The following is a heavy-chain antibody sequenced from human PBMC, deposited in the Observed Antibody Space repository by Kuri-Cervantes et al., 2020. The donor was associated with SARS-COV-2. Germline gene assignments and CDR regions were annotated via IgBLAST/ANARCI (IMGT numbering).Heavy chain of an antibody. CDR3: ATPGWGGTGAF. V-gene: IGHV3-7*01. CDR2: IKQDGSEK. D-gene: IGHD1-26*01. J-gene: IGHJ4*02. Sequence: LSLTCAASGFTFSSYWMSWVRQAPGKGLEWVANIKQDGSEKYYVDSVKGRFTISRDNAKNSLYLQMNSLRAEDTAVYYCATPGWGGTGAFWGQGTLVTVSS. CDR1: GFTFSSYW.